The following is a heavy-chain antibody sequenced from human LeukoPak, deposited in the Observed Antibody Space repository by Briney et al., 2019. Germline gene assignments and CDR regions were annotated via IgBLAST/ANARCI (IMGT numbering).Heavy chain of an antibody. Sequence: PGGSLRLSCAASGFTFDDYAMHWVRQAPGKGLEWVSGISWNSGGIGYADSVKGRFTISRDNAKNSLYLQMNSLRAEDTALYYCAKADRHYSSNFDYWGQGTLVTVSS. D-gene: IGHD6-19*01. V-gene: IGHV3-9*01. J-gene: IGHJ4*02. CDR3: AKADRHYSSNFDY. CDR1: GFTFDDYA. CDR2: ISWNSGGI.